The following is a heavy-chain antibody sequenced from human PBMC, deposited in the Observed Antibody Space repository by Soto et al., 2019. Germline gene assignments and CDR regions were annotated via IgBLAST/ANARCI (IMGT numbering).Heavy chain of an antibody. Sequence: EVQLVESGGGLVQPGRSLRLSCAASGCTFDDYAMHWVRQAPGKGLEWVSGISWNSGSIGYADSVKGRFTISRDNAKNSLYLQMNSLRAEDTALYYCAKDSSSGWYYFDYWGQGTLVTVSS. D-gene: IGHD6-19*01. CDR1: GCTFDDYA. V-gene: IGHV3-9*01. J-gene: IGHJ4*02. CDR3: AKDSSSGWYYFDY. CDR2: ISWNSGSI.